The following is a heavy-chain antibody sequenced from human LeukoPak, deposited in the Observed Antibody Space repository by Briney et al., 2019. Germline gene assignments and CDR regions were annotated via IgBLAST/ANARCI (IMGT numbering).Heavy chain of an antibody. Sequence: GASVKVSCKTSGYSFTSYGISWVRQAPGQGLEWMGWISAYNGNTNYAQNAQGRVTMTTDTSTSTAYMELRSLRSDATAVYYCARGAIGSIIQLAPWGQGTLVTVSS. D-gene: IGHD6-13*01. CDR3: ARGAIGSIIQLAP. CDR2: ISAYNGNT. CDR1: GYSFTSYG. V-gene: IGHV1-18*04. J-gene: IGHJ5*02.